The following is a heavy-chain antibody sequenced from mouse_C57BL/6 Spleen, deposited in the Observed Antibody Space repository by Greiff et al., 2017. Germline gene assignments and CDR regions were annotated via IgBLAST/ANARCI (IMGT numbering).Heavy chain of an antibody. CDR3: ARYGTVAGGDYLDY. CDR2: ISDGGSYT. Sequence: EVKLEESGGGLVKPGGSLKLSCAASGFTFSSYAMSWVRQTPEKRLEWVATISDGGSYTYYPANVKGRFTSSRDNAKNNLYLQMSNLKSEDTAMYYCARYGTVAGGDYLDYWGQGTTLTVSS. CDR1: GFTFSSYA. J-gene: IGHJ2*01. D-gene: IGHD1-1*01. V-gene: IGHV5-4*03.